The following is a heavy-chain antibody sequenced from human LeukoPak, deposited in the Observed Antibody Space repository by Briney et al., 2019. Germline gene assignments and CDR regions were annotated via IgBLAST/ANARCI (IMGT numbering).Heavy chain of an antibody. CDR3: ARVVRSGSSTLGY. J-gene: IGHJ4*02. CDR1: GGTFSRYA. V-gene: IGHV1-2*02. CDR2: INPNSGGT. D-gene: IGHD3-10*01. Sequence: ASVKVSCKASGGTFSRYAISWVRQAPGQGLEWMGWINPNSGGTNYARKFQGRVTMTRDTSISTAYMELSRLRSDDTAVYYCARVVRSGSSTLGYWGQGTLVTVSS.